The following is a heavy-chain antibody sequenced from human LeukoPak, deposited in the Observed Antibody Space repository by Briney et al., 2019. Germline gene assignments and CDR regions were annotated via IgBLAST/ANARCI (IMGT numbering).Heavy chain of an antibody. V-gene: IGHV1-18*04. CDR2: NSAYNGNT. D-gene: IGHD6-13*01. CDR3: ARVIWCSSSWYGDY. J-gene: IGHJ4*02. Sequence: EASVKVSCKASGYTFTSYGISWVRQAPGQGLEWMGWNSAYNGNTNYAQKLQGRVTMTTDTSTSTAYTELRSVRSDGTAVYCCARVIWCSSSWYGDYWGQGTLVTVSS. CDR1: GYTFTSYG.